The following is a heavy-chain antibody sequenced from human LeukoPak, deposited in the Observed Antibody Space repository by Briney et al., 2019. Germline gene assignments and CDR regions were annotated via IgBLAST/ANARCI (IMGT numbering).Heavy chain of an antibody. Sequence: SETLPLTCAVYGGSFSGYYWSWIRQPPGKGLEWIGEINHSGSTNYNPSLKSRVTISVDTSKNQFSLKLSSVTAADTAVYYCARSARGYYSHFDYWGQGTLVTVSS. CDR1: GGSFSGYY. J-gene: IGHJ4*02. V-gene: IGHV4-34*01. D-gene: IGHD3-22*01. CDR3: ARSARGYYSHFDY. CDR2: INHSGST.